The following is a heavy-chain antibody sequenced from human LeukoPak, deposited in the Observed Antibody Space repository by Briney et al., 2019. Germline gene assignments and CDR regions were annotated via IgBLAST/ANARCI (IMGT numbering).Heavy chain of an antibody. V-gene: IGHV3-7*01. CDR3: ARDPLSSVVGATL. J-gene: IGHJ1*01. Sequence: GGSLRLSCAASGFTFSSYWMSLVRQAPGKGLEWVANIKQDGSEKYYVDSVKGRFTISRDSAKNSLYLQMNSLRAEDTAVYYCARDPLSSVVGATLWGQGTLVTVSS. CDR1: GFTFSSYW. CDR2: IKQDGSEK. D-gene: IGHD1-26*01.